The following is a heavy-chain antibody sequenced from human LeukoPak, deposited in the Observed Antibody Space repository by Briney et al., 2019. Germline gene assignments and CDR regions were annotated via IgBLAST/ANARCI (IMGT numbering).Heavy chain of an antibody. V-gene: IGHV3-53*01. J-gene: IGHJ5*02. CDR2: IYSGGST. CDR3: ARESLGYKNWFDP. CDR1: GFTVSSNY. Sequence: PGGSLRLSRAASGFTVSSNYMSWVRQAPGKGPEWVSVIYSGGSTYYANFVKGRFTISRDNSKNTLYLQMNSLRAEDTAVYYCARESLGYKNWFDPWGQGTLVTVSS. D-gene: IGHD5-24*01.